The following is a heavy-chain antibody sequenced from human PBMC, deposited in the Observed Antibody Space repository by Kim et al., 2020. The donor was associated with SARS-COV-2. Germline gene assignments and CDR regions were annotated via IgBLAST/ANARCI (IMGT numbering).Heavy chain of an antibody. D-gene: IGHD3-10*01. Sequence: SGPTLVNPTQTLTLTCTFSGFSLRSSGVCVGWIRQPPGKALEWLARIDWDGDKHYQPSLKTRLTLSKDTSKNQVVLSMANMDPVDTATYYCVRTNRDGSGRWYFDPWGPGTLVIVSS. CDR3: VRTNRDGSGRWYFDP. CDR1: GFSLRSSGVC. CDR2: IDWDGDK. V-gene: IGHV2-70*11. J-gene: IGHJ5*02.